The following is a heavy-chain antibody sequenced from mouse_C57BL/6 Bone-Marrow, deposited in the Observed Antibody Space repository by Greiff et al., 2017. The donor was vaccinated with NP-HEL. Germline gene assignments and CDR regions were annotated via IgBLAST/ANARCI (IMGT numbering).Heavy chain of an antibody. J-gene: IGHJ4*01. Sequence: QVQLQQSGPELVKPGASVKISCKASGYSFTSYYIHWVKQRPGQGLEWIGWIYPGSGNTKYNEKFKGKATLTADTSSSTAYMQLSSLTSEDSAVYYCARRGGILFMDYWGQGTSVTVSS. V-gene: IGHV1-66*01. CDR2: IYPGSGNT. CDR1: GYSFTSYY. D-gene: IGHD1-1*01. CDR3: ARRGGILFMDY.